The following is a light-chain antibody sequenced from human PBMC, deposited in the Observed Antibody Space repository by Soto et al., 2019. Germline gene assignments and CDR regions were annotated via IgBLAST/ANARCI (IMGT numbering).Light chain of an antibody. CDR1: QGIRSD. CDR3: LQHNSYPWT. CDR2: AAS. V-gene: IGKV1-17*01. J-gene: IGKJ1*01. Sequence: DIPMTQSPSSLSASVGDRVTITCRASQGIRSDLGWYQQRQGKAPKRLIYAASSLQIGVPSRFSGSGSGTEFTLTISSLQPEDFATYYCLQHNSYPWTFGQGTKVEIK.